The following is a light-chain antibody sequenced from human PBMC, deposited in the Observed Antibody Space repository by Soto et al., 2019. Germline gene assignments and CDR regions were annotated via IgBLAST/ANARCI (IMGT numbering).Light chain of an antibody. J-gene: IGLJ1*01. CDR1: SSDIGRYNF. Sequence: SVLTHPASMSRSPGQSITISCTGTSSDIGRYNFVSWYQHHPGKAPKLIIYEATKRPSGVSYRFSGSKSGNTASLTISGLQAEDEADYYCTSYTITSPYVFGTGTKVTV. CDR2: EAT. V-gene: IGLV2-14*01. CDR3: TSYTITSPYV.